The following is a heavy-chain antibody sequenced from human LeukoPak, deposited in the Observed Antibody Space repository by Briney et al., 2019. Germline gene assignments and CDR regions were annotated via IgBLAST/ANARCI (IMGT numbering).Heavy chain of an antibody. J-gene: IGHJ4*01. CDR2: VNHNGYT. V-gene: IGHV4-34*01. D-gene: IGHD4-17*01. Sequence: PSETESLTCGVSGTSFTSYYWSWIRQTPGKGLEWIGEVNHNGYTNMNPSLKSRVTISVDTSKNQFSLMMTSVTAADTAVYFCARMTTGPCCWGNVALVTVSS. CDR3: ARMTTGPCC. CDR1: GTSFTSYY.